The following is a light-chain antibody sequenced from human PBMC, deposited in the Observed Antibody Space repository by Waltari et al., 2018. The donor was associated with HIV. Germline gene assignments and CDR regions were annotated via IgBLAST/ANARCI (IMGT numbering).Light chain of an antibody. CDR1: QAIRNA. CDR3: LQHNDYPRT. J-gene: IGKJ2*01. Sequence: DIQMTLSQSSLSASVGDRVAVTCRASQAIRNAWGWYQQKPGEAPKRLIYAASTLQNGVSSRFSGSGSGTEFTLTITRLQPEDVATYYCLQHNDYPRTFGQGTKVEIK. CDR2: AAS. V-gene: IGKV1-17*01.